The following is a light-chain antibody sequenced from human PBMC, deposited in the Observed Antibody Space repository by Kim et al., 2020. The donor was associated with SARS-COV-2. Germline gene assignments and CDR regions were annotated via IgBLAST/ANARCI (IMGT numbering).Light chain of an antibody. V-gene: IGLV3-1*01. CDR2: QDT. J-gene: IGLJ1*01. Sequence: SVSPGQTASITCSGDKLGDKYACWYQQKPGQSPELVIYQDTKRPSGIPERFSGSNSGNTATLTISGTQAMDEADYYCQAWDSSTKVFGTGTKVTVL. CDR1: KLGDKY. CDR3: QAWDSSTKV.